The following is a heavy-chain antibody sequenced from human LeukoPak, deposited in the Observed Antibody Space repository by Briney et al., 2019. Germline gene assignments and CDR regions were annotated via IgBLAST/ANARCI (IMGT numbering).Heavy chain of an antibody. D-gene: IGHD6-19*01. CDR3: ARAVAAPYDAFDI. J-gene: IGHJ3*02. CDR2: INQDRSER. CDR1: GFSFSRYW. Sequence: PGGSLRLSCAASGFSFSRYWMSWVRQAPGKGLEWVANINQDRSERNYVDSVKGRFTISRDNAKNSLYLQMNSLRAEDTAVYYCARAVAAPYDAFDIWGQGTMVTVSS. V-gene: IGHV3-7*01.